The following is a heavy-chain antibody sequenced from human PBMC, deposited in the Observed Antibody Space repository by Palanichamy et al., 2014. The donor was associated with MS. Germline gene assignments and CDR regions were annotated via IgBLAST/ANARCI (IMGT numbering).Heavy chain of an antibody. CDR1: GFTFTTDT. V-gene: IGHV3-21*01. CDR2: ISGDSVYI. J-gene: IGHJ4*02. D-gene: IGHD3-9*01. CDR3: ARTGFYLTGFFRVPHY. Sequence: EVQLVESGGGLVKVGESLRLSCAASGFTFTTDTMNWVRQAPGKGLEWVSSISGDSVYIYYADSVKGRFTISRDNAKNSLYLQMNSLRADDTAVYYCARTGFYLTGFFRVPHYWGQGTLVSVSS.